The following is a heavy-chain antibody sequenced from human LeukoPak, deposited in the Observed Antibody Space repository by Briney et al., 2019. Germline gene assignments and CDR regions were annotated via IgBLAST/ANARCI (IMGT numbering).Heavy chain of an antibody. CDR2: ISSAGSNK. J-gene: IGHJ4*02. CDR3: AKAHSSGWYSFDY. CDR1: GFTFVNSG. Sequence: PGRSLRLSCAGSGFTFVNSGMHWVRQPPGKGLEWVAGISSAGSNKYYADSVKGRFTISRDNSKNTLYLQMNSLRAEDTAVYYCAKAHSSGWYSFDYWGQGTLVTVSS. V-gene: IGHV3-30*18. D-gene: IGHD6-19*01.